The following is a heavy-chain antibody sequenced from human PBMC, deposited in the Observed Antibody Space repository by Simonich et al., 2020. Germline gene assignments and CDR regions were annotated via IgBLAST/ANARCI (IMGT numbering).Heavy chain of an antibody. D-gene: IGHD1-1*01. Sequence: EVQLVQSGAEVKQPGESLKISCKGFGYSFTSYWISWVRQMPGKGLECRGIIMPGDSDTRYSPSVQGQVTIASDKSISTAYLQWSSLKASDTAMYYCARQLNDFDIWGQGTMVTVSS. CDR1: GYSFTSYW. CDR3: ARQLNDFDI. CDR2: IMPGDSDT. J-gene: IGHJ3*02. V-gene: IGHV5-51*01.